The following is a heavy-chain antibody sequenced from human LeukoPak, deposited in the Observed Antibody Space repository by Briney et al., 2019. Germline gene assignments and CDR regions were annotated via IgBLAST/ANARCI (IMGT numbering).Heavy chain of an antibody. J-gene: IGHJ4*02. Sequence: ASVKVSCKASGYTFTGYYMHWVRQAPGQGLEWMGRINPNSGGTNYAQKFHGRVTMTRDTSISTAYMELSRLRSDDTAVYYCARSVGQITGIPSYFDYWGQGTLVTVSS. CDR2: INPNSGGT. V-gene: IGHV1-2*06. CDR3: ARSVGQITGIPSYFDY. CDR1: GYTFTGYY. D-gene: IGHD1-20*01.